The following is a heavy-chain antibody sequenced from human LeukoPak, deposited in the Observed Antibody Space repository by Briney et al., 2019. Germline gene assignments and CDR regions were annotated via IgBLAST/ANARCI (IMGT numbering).Heavy chain of an antibody. Sequence: SETLSLTCAVSGYSISSGYYWGWIRQPPGKGLEWIGNIYHSGNTYYNPPLKSRVTISVDTSKNQFSLKLSSVTAADTAVYYCARHYSRGAFDIWGQGTMVTVSS. CDR2: IYHSGNT. CDR1: GYSISSGYY. CDR3: ARHYSRGAFDI. J-gene: IGHJ3*02. V-gene: IGHV4-38-2*01. D-gene: IGHD2-21*01.